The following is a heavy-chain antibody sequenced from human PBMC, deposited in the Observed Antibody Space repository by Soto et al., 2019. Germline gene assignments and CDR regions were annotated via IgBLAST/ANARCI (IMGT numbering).Heavy chain of an antibody. J-gene: IGHJ4*01. CDR1: GDSGSSNTAG. D-gene: IGHD1-26*01. CDR2: TYYRSKWYY. CDR3: ARGEQYNGRIFDY. Sequence: SQTRSLTCAITGDSGSSNTAGWGWVRQSPSRGLEWLGRTYYRSKWYYEYAVSVRGRITINPDTSKNQYSLQLNSVTPEDTAVYFCARGEQYNGRIFDYWGQGTLVTVSS. V-gene: IGHV6-1*01.